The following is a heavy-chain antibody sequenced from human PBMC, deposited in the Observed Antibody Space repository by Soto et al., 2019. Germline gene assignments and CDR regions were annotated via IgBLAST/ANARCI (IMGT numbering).Heavy chain of an antibody. CDR2: INHSGST. CDR3: ARAPIAAAGTSLGFGYYYYGMDV. Sequence: PSETLSLTCAVYGGSFSGYYWSWIRQPPGKGLEWIGEINHSGSTNYNPSLKSRVTISVDTSKNQFSLKLSSVTAADTAVYYCARAPIAAAGTSLGFGYYYYGMDVWGQGTTVT. CDR1: GGSFSGYY. V-gene: IGHV4-34*01. D-gene: IGHD6-13*01. J-gene: IGHJ6*02.